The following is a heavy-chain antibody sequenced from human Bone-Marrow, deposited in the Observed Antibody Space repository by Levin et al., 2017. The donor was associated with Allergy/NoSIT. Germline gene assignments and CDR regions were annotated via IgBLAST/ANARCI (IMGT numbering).Heavy chain of an antibody. D-gene: IGHD6-13*01. CDR3: ARVTAAAGPPYYFYYMDV. CDR2: INWDGGST. Sequence: PGGSLRLSCAASGFTFEDYGMSWVRQAPGKGLEWVSGINWDGGSTGHADSVKGRFTISRDNTKNSLYLQMNSLRAEDTALYYCARVTAAAGPPYYFYYMDVWGKGTTVTVSS. CDR1: GFTFEDYG. V-gene: IGHV3-20*04. J-gene: IGHJ6*03.